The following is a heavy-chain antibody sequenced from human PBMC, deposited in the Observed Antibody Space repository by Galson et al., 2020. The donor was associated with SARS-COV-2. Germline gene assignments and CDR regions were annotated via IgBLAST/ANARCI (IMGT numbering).Heavy chain of an antibody. J-gene: IGHJ4*02. CDR3: VRVRYYYDSSGYSRYFDY. V-gene: IGHV3-48*03. Sequence: GESLKISCAASGFTFNTYEMTWVRQAPGKGLEWVSSISHTTRVIYYADSVKGRFTISRDNAKNSLSLQMNSLRAEDTAVYYCVRVRYYYDSSGYSRYFDYWGQGALVTVSS. CDR1: GFTFNTYE. D-gene: IGHD3-22*01. CDR2: ISHTTRVI.